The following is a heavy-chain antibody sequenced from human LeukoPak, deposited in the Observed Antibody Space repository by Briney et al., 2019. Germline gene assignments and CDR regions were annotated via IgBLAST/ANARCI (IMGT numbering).Heavy chain of an antibody. J-gene: IGHJ4*02. CDR3: ATVNLGASQFDY. Sequence: GSSVKVSCKASGGTFSSYAIIWVRQAPGQGLEWMGGIIPIFGTANYAQKFQGRVTITTDESTSTAYMELSSLRSEDTAVYYCATVNLGASQFDYWGQGTLVTVSS. CDR2: IIPIFGTA. V-gene: IGHV1-69*05. CDR1: GGTFSSYA. D-gene: IGHD1-26*01.